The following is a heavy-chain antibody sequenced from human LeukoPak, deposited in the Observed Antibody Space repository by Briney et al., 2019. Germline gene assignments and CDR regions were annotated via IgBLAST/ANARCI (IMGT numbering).Heavy chain of an antibody. V-gene: IGHV3-33*01. Sequence: GGSLRLSCIASGLTSSIFEMNWVRQAPGKGLEWVAVIWYDGSKKDYADSVKGRFTISRDNSKNTLYLQMNSLRAEDTAVYYCAREMNYGDYFDYWGQGTLVTVSS. CDR1: GLTSSIFE. CDR2: IWYDGSKK. CDR3: AREMNYGDYFDY. J-gene: IGHJ4*02. D-gene: IGHD4-17*01.